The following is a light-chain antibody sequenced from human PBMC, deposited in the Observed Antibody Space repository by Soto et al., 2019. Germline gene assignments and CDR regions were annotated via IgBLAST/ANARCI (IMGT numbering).Light chain of an antibody. CDR1: QSVSAY. J-gene: IGKJ4*01. CDR3: QQRVHWLT. CDR2: DVS. Sequence: EAVLTQSPASLSLSPGERATLSCRASQSVSAYLAWYQQKAGQAPRLLIYDVSNRAPGIPARFTGSGSGTDFTLTISSLEPEDSAVYYCQQRVHWLTFGGGTKVEIK. V-gene: IGKV3-11*01.